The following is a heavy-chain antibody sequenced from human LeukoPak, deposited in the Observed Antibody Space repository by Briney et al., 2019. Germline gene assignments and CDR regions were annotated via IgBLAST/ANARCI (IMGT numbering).Heavy chain of an antibody. Sequence: ASVKVSXKASGYTFTGYYMHWVRQAPGQGLEWMEWINPNSGGTNYAQKFQGRVTMTRDTSISTAYMELSRLRSDDTAVYYCARIVGATLVVFDYWGQGTLVTISS. V-gene: IGHV1-2*02. CDR1: GYTFTGYY. D-gene: IGHD1-26*01. CDR3: ARIVGATLVVFDY. CDR2: INPNSGGT. J-gene: IGHJ4*02.